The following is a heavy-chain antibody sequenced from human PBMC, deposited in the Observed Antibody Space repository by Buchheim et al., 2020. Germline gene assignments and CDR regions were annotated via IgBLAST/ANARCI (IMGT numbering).Heavy chain of an antibody. Sequence: QVQLQESGPGLVKPSETLSLTCTVSGVSMSGGGYFWTWVRQVSGKGLQWIGHTYYTGSADYNPSLKSRVAISVDNSRNQFFLRLTSVTAADTAVYYCVKDLVPPYMDVWGQGTT. CDR1: GVSMSGGGYF. CDR2: TYYTGSA. J-gene: IGHJ6*03. D-gene: IGHD6-6*01. CDR3: VKDLVPPYMDV. V-gene: IGHV4-31*03.